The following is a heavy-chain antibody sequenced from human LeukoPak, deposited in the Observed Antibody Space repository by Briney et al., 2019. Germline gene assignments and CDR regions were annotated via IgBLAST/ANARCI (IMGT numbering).Heavy chain of an antibody. CDR1: GFPFSSYA. J-gene: IGHJ6*02. CDR3: VRGYSFGPYGMDV. D-gene: IGHD2-15*01. CDR2: ISDSGGST. V-gene: IGHV3-64D*09. Sequence: GGSLRLSCSASGFPFSSYAMHWVRQAPGKGLEYVSAISDSGGSTYYADSVKGRFTISRDNSKNTLYLPVSSLRAEDTAVYFCVRGYSFGPYGMDVWGQGTTVTVSS.